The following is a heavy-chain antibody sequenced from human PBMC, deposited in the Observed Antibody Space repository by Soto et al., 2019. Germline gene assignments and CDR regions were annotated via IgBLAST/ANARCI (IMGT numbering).Heavy chain of an antibody. CDR1: CGSIISGDYY. CDR3: ARAGPRAVAGAGYYFDY. D-gene: IGHD6-19*01. CDR2: IYYSGST. V-gene: IGHV4-30-4*01. J-gene: IGHJ4*02. Sequence: PSETLSLTCTFSCGSIISGDYYWSWIRQPPGKGLEWIGYIYYSGSTYYNPSLKSRVTISVDTSKNQFSLKLSSVTAADTAVYYCARAGPRAVAGAGYYFDYWGQGTLVTVSS.